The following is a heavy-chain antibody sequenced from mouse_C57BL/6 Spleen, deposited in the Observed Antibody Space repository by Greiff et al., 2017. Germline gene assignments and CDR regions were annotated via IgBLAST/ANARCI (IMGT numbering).Heavy chain of an antibody. V-gene: IGHV1-47*01. J-gene: IGHJ3*01. Sequence: SGYTFTTYPIEWMKQNHGKSLEWIGNFHPYNDDTKYNEKFKVKATLTVEKSSSTVYVELSRLTADYSAVYYCARRYGNSSWFAVWGQGTLVTVSA. CDR2: FHPYNDDT. CDR1: GYTFTTYP. D-gene: IGHD2-10*02. CDR3: ARRYGNSSWFAV.